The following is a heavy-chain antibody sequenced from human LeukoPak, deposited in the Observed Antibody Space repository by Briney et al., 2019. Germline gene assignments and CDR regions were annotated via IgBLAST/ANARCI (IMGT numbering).Heavy chain of an antibody. CDR1: GYTFTGYY. Sequence: ASVKVSCKASGYTFTGYYMHWVRQAPGQGLEWMGWINPNSGGTYYAQKFQGRVTMTRDTSISTAYMELSRLRSDDTAVYYCARDYDYGDFDYWGQGTLVTVSS. CDR3: ARDYDYGDFDY. D-gene: IGHD4-17*01. J-gene: IGHJ4*02. CDR2: INPNSGGT. V-gene: IGHV1-2*02.